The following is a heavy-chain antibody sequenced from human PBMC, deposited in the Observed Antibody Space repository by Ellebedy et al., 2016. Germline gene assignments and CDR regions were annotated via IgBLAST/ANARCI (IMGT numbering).Heavy chain of an antibody. CDR1: GGSISSGGYY. CDR3: ARDQGDEYSSSAYYYYGMDV. CDR2: IYYSGST. V-gene: IGHV4-31*03. D-gene: IGHD6-6*01. J-gene: IGHJ6*02. Sequence: SETLSLTCTVSGGSISSGGYYWSWIRQHPGKGLEWIGYIYYSGSTYYNPSLKSRVTISVDTSKNQFSLKLSSVTAADTAVYYCARDQGDEYSSSAYYYYGMDVWGQGTTVTVSS.